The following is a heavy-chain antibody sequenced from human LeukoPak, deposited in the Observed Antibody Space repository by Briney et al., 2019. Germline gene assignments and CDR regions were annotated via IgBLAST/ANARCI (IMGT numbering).Heavy chain of an antibody. CDR2: IYHSGST. CDR3: VTMVRGVGTFDY. D-gene: IGHD3-10*01. V-gene: IGHV4-38-2*02. CDR1: GYSISSGYY. J-gene: IGHJ4*02. Sequence: PSETLSLTCTVSGYSISSGYYWGWIRQPPGKGLEWIGSIYHSGSTYYNPSLKSRVTISVDTSKNQFSLKLSSVTAADTAVYYCVTMVRGVGTFDYWGQGTLVTVSS.